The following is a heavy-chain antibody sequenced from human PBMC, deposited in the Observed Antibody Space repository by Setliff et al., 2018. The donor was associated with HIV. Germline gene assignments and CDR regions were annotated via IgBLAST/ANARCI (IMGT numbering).Heavy chain of an antibody. CDR3: AKDNPGPAINSGRIKNWFDP. Sequence: ASVKVSCKASGYTFTSDYIHWVRQAPGQGLEWMGIINPAGNPTRYAQKFQGRLTMTRDTTTNTVYMELSSLRSEDTAVYYCAKDNPGPAINSGRIKNWFDPWGEGTLVTVSS. D-gene: IGHD6-19*01. V-gene: IGHV1-46*01. CDR2: INPAGNPT. CDR1: GYTFTSDY. J-gene: IGHJ5*02.